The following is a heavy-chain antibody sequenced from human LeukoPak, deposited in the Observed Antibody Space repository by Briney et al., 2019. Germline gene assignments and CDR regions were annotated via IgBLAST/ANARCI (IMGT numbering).Heavy chain of an antibody. Sequence: SVKVSCKASGGTFSSYAISWVRQAPGQGLEWMGGIIPNFGTANYAQKFQGRVTITTDESTSTAYMELSSLRSEDTAVYYCARGSRGYCSSTSCYSAFYYYYYMDVWGKGTTVTVSS. J-gene: IGHJ6*03. CDR3: ARGSRGYCSSTSCYSAFYYYYYMDV. CDR2: IIPNFGTA. D-gene: IGHD2-2*01. CDR1: GGTFSSYA. V-gene: IGHV1-69*05.